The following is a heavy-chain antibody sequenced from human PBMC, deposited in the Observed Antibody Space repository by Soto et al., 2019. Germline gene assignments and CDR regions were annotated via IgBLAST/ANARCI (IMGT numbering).Heavy chain of an antibody. D-gene: IGHD1-26*01. CDR3: ARRYGGNFDY. J-gene: IGHJ4*02. V-gene: IGHV4-39*07. Sequence: PSETLSLTCTVSGGSISSSSYYWGWIRQPPGKGLEWIGSIYYSGSTYYNPSLKSRVTISVDTSKNQFSLKLSSVTAADTAAYYCARRYGGNFDYWGQGTLVTVSS. CDR1: GGSISSSSYY. CDR2: IYYSGST.